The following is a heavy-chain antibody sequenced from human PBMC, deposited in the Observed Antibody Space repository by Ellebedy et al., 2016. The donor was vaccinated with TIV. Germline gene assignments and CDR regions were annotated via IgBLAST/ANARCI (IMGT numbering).Heavy chain of an antibody. Sequence: GGSLRLXXAASGFTFTTYNMNWVRQAPGKGLEWVSYISSGSSSIYYADSVKGRFTISRDSAKNSLYLQMNSLRDEDTAVYYCARDMDVGGSYGADYWGQGTLVTVSS. D-gene: IGHD3-16*01. CDR2: ISSGSSSI. CDR1: GFTFTTYN. V-gene: IGHV3-48*02. J-gene: IGHJ4*02. CDR3: ARDMDVGGSYGADY.